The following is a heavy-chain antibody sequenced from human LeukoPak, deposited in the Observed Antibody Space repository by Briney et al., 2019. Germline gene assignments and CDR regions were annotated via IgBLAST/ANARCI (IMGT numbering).Heavy chain of an antibody. J-gene: IGHJ3*02. CDR1: GFTFSRYA. V-gene: IGHV3-23*01. Sequence: PGGSLRLSCAASGFTFSRYAMTWVRQAPGKGLEWVSAISGSGGSTYYADSVKGRFTISRDNSKNTLYLQMNSLRAEDTAVYYCAKNYDFWSGYYPQNAFDIWGQGTMVTVSS. CDR2: ISGSGGST. D-gene: IGHD3-3*01. CDR3: AKNYDFWSGYYPQNAFDI.